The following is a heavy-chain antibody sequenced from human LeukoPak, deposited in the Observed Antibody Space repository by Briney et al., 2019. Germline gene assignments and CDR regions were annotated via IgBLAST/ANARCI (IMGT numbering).Heavy chain of an antibody. J-gene: IGHJ4*02. V-gene: IGHV1-2*02. D-gene: IGHD2-15*01. CDR2: INPNSGGT. CDR1: RYTFTGYY. CDR3: ARANTLHCSGGSCYFGPPDY. Sequence: GASVKVSCKASRYTFTGYYMHWVRQAPGQGLEWMGWINPNSGGTNYAQKFQGRVTMTRDASISTAYMELSRLRSDDTAVYYCARANTLHCSGGSCYFGPPDYWGQGTLVTVSS.